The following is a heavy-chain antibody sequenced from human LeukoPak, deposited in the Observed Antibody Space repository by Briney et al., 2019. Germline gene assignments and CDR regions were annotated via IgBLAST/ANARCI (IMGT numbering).Heavy chain of an antibody. V-gene: IGHV3-66*01. CDR2: IYSGGST. J-gene: IGHJ4*02. Sequence: GGSLRLSCAASGFTVSSNSMSWVRQAPGKGLEWVSVIYSGGSTYYADSVKGRFTISRDNSKNTLYLQVNNLSAEDTAMYYCASSYWGCFDYWGQGTLVTVSS. CDR3: ASSYWGCFDY. CDR1: GFTVSSNS. D-gene: IGHD7-27*01.